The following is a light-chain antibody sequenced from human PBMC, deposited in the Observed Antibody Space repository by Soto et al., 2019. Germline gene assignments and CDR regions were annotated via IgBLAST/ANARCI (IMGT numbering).Light chain of an antibody. CDR2: DVS. Sequence: QSALTQPRSVSGSPGQSVTISCTGTSSDVGGYNYVSWYQQHPGKAPKLMIYDVSKRPSGVPDRFSGSKSGNTASLTISGLQAEDEADYSCCSYAGSYPVVFGGGTKLTVL. V-gene: IGLV2-11*01. J-gene: IGLJ2*01. CDR1: SSDVGGYNY. CDR3: CSYAGSYPVV.